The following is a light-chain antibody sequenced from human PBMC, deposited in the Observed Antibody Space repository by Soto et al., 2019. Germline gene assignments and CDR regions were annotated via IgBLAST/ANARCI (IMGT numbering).Light chain of an antibody. Sequence: EIVLTQSPATLSLSPGGRATLSCRVSQSINIYLAWYQQKLGQAPRLLIYDASIRATGIPARFSGSGSGTDFTLTISSLEPVDFGVYYCQQRYSWPLTFCGGTKVDIK. CDR1: QSINIY. CDR2: DAS. CDR3: QQRYSWPLT. V-gene: IGKV3-11*01. J-gene: IGKJ4*01.